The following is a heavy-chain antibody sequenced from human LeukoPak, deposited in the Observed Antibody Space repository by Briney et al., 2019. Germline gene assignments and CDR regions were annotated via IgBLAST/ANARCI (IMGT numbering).Heavy chain of an antibody. D-gene: IGHD1-1*01. CDR3: ARDPYTGSMFDY. CDR1: GFTFKSSS. CDR2: IGHFTGDI. J-gene: IGHJ4*01. Sequence: GGSLRLSCVTSGFTFKSSSMSWVRQAPGKGLEWVAFIGHFTGDIFYADSVKGRFNISRDDAKDSVYLQMNSLRVDDTAVYFCARDPYTGSMFDYWGHGTVVSVSS. V-gene: IGHV3-21*01.